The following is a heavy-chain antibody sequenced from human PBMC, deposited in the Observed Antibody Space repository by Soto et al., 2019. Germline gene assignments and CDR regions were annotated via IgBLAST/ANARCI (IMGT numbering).Heavy chain of an antibody. CDR3: TKNPGYYYDSTGYHFDY. D-gene: IGHD3-22*01. CDR1: EFTFSNYA. V-gene: IGHV3-23*01. Sequence: GGALRLSCAASEFTFSNYAMSWIRQAPWKGLEWVSAISYGGGTTYYADSVKGRFTISRDNSKNTLYLQMNSLRAEDTAVYYCTKNPGYYYDSTGYHFDYWGKGTLVTVSS. J-gene: IGHJ4*02. CDR2: ISYGGGTT.